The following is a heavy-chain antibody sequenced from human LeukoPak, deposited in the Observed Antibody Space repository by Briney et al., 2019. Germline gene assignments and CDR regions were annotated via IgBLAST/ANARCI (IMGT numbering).Heavy chain of an antibody. Sequence: PSDTLSLTCTVSGGSISRGSYFWGWFRQPPGKGLEWIGSIYYSGTAYYNPSLKSRVTISVDTSKNQFSLKLSSVTAAETAVYYCARQGAAAGYYYYYYMDVWGKGTTVTISS. D-gene: IGHD6-13*01. V-gene: IGHV4-39*01. J-gene: IGHJ6*03. CDR2: IYYSGTA. CDR3: ARQGAAAGYYYYYYMDV. CDR1: GGSISRGSYF.